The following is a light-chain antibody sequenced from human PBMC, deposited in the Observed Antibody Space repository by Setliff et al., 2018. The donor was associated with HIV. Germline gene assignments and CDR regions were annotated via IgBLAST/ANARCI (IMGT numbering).Light chain of an antibody. V-gene: IGLV1-44*01. CDR3: ATWDGSLEAVV. Sequence: QSALTQPPSTSGTPGRWVTISCSGSSSNIGSNTVTWYQHLPGTAPKLVISNNNQRPSGVPDRFSASKSGTSASLAISGLQSEDEADYYCATWDGSLEAVVFGGGTKVTVL. CDR1: SSNIGSNT. CDR2: NNN. J-gene: IGLJ2*01.